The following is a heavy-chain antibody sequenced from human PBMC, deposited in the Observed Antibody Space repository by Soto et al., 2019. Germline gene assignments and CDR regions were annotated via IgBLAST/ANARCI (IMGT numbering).Heavy chain of an antibody. V-gene: IGHV4-59*08. J-gene: IGHJ5*02. CDR1: GGSISSYY. Sequence: QVQLQESGPGLVKPSETLSLTCTVSGGSISSYYWSWIRQPPGKGLEWIGYIYYSGSTKYNPSLKSRVTISVDTSKNKFSLKLSSVTAADTAVYYCARHLESSGWYEEQGWFDPWGQGTLVTVTS. D-gene: IGHD6-19*01. CDR3: ARHLESSGWYEEQGWFDP. CDR2: IYYSGST.